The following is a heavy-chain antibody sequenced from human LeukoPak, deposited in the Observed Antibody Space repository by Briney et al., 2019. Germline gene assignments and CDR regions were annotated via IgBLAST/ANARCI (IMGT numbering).Heavy chain of an antibody. D-gene: IGHD3-22*01. CDR2: INPNSGGT. CDR3: ARGNPTYYYDSSGYYLGY. CDR1: GYTFTGYY. Sequence: ASVKVSCKASGYTFTGYYMQWVRQAPGQGLEWMGWINPNSGGTNYAQKFQGRVTMTRDTSISTAYMELSRLRSDDTAVYYCARGNPTYYYDSSGYYLGYWGQGTLVTVSS. J-gene: IGHJ4*02. V-gene: IGHV1-2*02.